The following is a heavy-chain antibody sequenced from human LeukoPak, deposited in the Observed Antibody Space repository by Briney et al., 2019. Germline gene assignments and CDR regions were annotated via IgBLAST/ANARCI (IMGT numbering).Heavy chain of an antibody. CDR3: ARDKALRNWYFDL. CDR2: ILNTGSA. Sequence: PSETLSLTCTVSGASISSYYWGWIRQPPGKGLEWIGHILNTGSANYNPSLKSRVTISIDTSKNQFSLKLTSVTAADTAVYYCARDKALRNWYFDLWGRGTLATVSS. V-gene: IGHV4-59*01. J-gene: IGHJ2*01. CDR1: GASISSYY.